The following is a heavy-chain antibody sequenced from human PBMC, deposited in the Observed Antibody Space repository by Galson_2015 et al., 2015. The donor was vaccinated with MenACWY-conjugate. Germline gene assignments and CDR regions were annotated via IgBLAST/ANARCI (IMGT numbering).Heavy chain of an antibody. D-gene: IGHD3-10*01. CDR2: IDPSDSFT. CDR1: GYDFTTYW. V-gene: IGHV5-10-1*01. CDR3: VEGSSGTRRYFDY. Sequence: QSGAEVKKPGESLRISCTGSGYDFTTYWISWVRQMPGKGLEWMGRIDPSDSFTNYSPSFQGHVTISADKSLSTTYLQWSSLKASDAAKYYCVEGSSGTRRYFDYWGQGTLVPVSS. J-gene: IGHJ4*02.